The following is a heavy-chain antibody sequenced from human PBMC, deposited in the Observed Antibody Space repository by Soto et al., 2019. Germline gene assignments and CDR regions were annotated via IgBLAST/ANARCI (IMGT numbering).Heavy chain of an antibody. CDR1: GGSISSYY. Sequence: QVQLQESGPGLVKPSETLSLTCTVSGGSISSYYWSWIRQPPGKGLEWIGYIYYSGSTNYNPSLKSRVTISVDTSKNQFSLKLSSVTAADTAVYYCARHVDSGSYDYYYGMDVWGQGTTVTVSS. V-gene: IGHV4-59*08. D-gene: IGHD1-26*01. CDR2: IYYSGST. CDR3: ARHVDSGSYDYYYGMDV. J-gene: IGHJ6*02.